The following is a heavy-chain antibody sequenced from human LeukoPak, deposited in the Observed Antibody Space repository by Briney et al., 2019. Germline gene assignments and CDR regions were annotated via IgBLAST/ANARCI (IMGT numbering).Heavy chain of an antibody. CDR2: IYYSGST. Sequence: SETLSLTCTVSGGSISSRSYYWGWIRQPPGKGLEWIATIYYSGSTYYNPSLKSRVTISVDTSKNQLSLKLSSVTAADTAVYYCLTAYSGRYFDLWGRGTLVTVSS. D-gene: IGHD2-15*01. J-gene: IGHJ2*01. CDR1: GGSISSRSYY. V-gene: IGHV4-39*01. CDR3: LTAYSGRYFDL.